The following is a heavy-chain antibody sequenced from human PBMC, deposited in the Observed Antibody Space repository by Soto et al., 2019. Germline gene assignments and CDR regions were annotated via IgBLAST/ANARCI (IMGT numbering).Heavy chain of an antibody. CDR2: IYYSGST. Sequence: QVQLQESGPGLVKPSETLSLTCTVSGGSMSRYWWSWIRQPPGKGLEWIGHIYYSGSTNYNPSLKSRVNISVDTSRTQFSLKLSSVTAADTAMYYCARDTHSYNSWSWEDVFDNWGQGTLVAVSS. D-gene: IGHD3-10*01. V-gene: IGHV4-59*01. CDR3: ARDTHSYNSWSWEDVFDN. J-gene: IGHJ3*02. CDR1: GGSMSRYW.